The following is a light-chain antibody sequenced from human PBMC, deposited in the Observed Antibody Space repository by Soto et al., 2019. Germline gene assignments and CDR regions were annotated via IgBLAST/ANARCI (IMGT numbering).Light chain of an antibody. CDR2: EGS. Sequence: QSVLTQPASVSGSPGQSITISCTGTSSDVGSYNLVSWYQQHPGKAPKLMIYEGSKRPSGVSNRFSGSKSGNTASLTISGLKAEDEADYYCCSYAGSSTSVFGTGPKVTXL. V-gene: IGLV2-23*01. J-gene: IGLJ1*01. CDR3: CSYAGSSTSV. CDR1: SSDVGSYNL.